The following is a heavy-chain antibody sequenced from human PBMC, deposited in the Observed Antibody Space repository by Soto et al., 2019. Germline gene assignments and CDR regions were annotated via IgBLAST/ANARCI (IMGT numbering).Heavy chain of an antibody. CDR3: AREGWWELLGDAFDI. CDR2: ISSSGSTI. CDR1: GFTFSSYE. D-gene: IGHD1-26*01. V-gene: IGHV3-48*03. J-gene: IGHJ3*02. Sequence: GGSLRLSCAASGFTFSSYEMNWVRQAPGKGLEWVSYISSSGSTIYYADSVKGRFTISRDNAKNSLYLQMNSLRAEDTAVYYCAREGWWELLGDAFDIWGQGTMVTVSS.